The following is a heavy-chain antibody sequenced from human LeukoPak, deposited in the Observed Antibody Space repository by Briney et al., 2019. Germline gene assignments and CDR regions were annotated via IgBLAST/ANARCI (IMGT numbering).Heavy chain of an antibody. CDR2: IIPILGIA. J-gene: IGHJ6*02. CDR1: GGTFSSYA. Sequence: ASVKVSCKASGGTFSSYAISWERQAPGQGLEWMGRIIPILGIANYAQKCQGRVTITADQSTSTAYRELSSMRSEDTAVYYCARSGRFLEWLLSYYYYGMDVWGQGTTVTVSS. CDR3: ARSGRFLEWLLSYYYYGMDV. V-gene: IGHV1-69*04. D-gene: IGHD3-3*01.